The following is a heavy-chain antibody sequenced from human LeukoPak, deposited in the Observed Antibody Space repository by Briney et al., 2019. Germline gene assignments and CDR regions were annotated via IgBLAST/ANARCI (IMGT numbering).Heavy chain of an antibody. D-gene: IGHD3-10*01. V-gene: IGHV1-58*02. J-gene: IGHJ6*02. CDR1: GFTFTSSA. CDR3: AASLAPGYGMDV. CDR2: IVVGSGNT. Sequence: ASVKVSCKASGFTFTSSAMQWVRQARGQRLEWIGWIVVGSGNTNYAQKFQERVTITRDMSTSTAYMELSSLRSEDTAVYHCAASLAPGYGMDVWGQGTTVTVSS.